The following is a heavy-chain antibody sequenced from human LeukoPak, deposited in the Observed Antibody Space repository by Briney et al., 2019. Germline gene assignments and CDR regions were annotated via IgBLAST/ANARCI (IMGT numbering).Heavy chain of an antibody. CDR3: ARDISWTIDY. J-gene: IGHJ4*02. CDR2: ISAYNGHT. D-gene: IGHD6-13*01. Sequence: ASVKVSDKPARYTVTRYAIIRVRQAPGPRREWMGCISAYNGHTNYAQKLQGRVTMTTARSTSTAYMELRSLRSDVTAGYYCARDISWTIDYWGQGTLVTVSS. CDR1: RYTVTRYA. V-gene: IGHV1-18*01.